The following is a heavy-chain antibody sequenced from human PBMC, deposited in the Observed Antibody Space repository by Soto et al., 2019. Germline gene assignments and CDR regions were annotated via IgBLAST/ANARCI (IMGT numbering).Heavy chain of an antibody. CDR2: IYYSGST. V-gene: IGHV4-39*01. D-gene: IGHD3-10*01. Sequence: SETLSLTCTVSGGSISSSSYYWGWIRQPPGKGLEWIGSIYYSGSTYNNPSLKSRVTISVDTSKNQFSLKLSSVTAADTAVYYCAMTYMVRGVKYFDYWGQGTLVTVSS. CDR3: AMTYMVRGVKYFDY. J-gene: IGHJ4*02. CDR1: GGSISSSSYY.